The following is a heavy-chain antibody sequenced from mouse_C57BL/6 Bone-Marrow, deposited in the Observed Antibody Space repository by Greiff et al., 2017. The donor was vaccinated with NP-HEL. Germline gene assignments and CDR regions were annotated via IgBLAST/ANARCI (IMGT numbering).Heavy chain of an antibody. CDR2: SRNKANDYTT. CDR1: GFTFSDFY. V-gene: IGHV7-1*01. J-gene: IGHJ4*01. CDR3: ARATGTGYYAMDY. Sequence: EVKLMESGGGLVQSGRSLRLSCATSGFTFSDFYMEWVRQAPGKGLEWIAASRNKANDYTTEYSASVKGRFIVSRDTSQSILYLQMNALRAEDTAIYYCARATGTGYYAMDYWGQGTSVTVSS. D-gene: IGHD4-1*01.